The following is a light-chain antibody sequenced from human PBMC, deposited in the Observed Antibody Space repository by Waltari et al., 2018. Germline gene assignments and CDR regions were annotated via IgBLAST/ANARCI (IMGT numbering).Light chain of an antibody. Sequence: QSALTQPRSVSGSPGQSVTIPCTGTSSDVGCYYLVSWYQQHPGKAPKLMIYDVSQRPSGVPDRFSGSKSGNTASLSISGLQAEDEADYYCCAYAGSYTLVFGTGTKVTVL. J-gene: IGLJ1*01. V-gene: IGLV2-11*01. CDR1: SSDVGCYYL. CDR3: CAYAGSYTLV. CDR2: DVS.